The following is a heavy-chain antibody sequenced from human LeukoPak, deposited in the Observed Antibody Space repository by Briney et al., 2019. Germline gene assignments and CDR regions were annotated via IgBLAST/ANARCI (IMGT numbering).Heavy chain of an antibody. CDR1: GYTLTELS. CDR3: ATRPQLWLDY. J-gene: IGHJ4*02. V-gene: IGHV1-24*01. CDR2: FNPEDGET. Sequence: GAPVKVSCKVSGYTLTELSMHWVRQAPGKGLEWMGGFNPEDGETIYAQKFQGRVTMTEDTSTDTAYMELGSLRSEDTAVYYCATRPQLWLDYWGQGTLVTVSS. D-gene: IGHD5-18*01.